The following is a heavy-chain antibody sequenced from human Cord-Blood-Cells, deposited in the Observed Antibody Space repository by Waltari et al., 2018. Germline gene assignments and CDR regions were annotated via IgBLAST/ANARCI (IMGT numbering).Heavy chain of an antibody. D-gene: IGHD2-8*01. J-gene: IGHJ3*02. V-gene: IGHV3-7*01. CDR3: ASTNDAFDI. CDR1: GFTCSSYW. CDR2: IKRDGSEK. Sequence: EVQLVESGGGMVQHGGSLRLSCAASGFTCSSYWMSWVRQAPGKGLEWVANIKRDGSEKYYVDSVQGRFTISRDNAKNSLYLQMNSLRAEDTAVYYCASTNDAFDIWGQGTMVTVSS.